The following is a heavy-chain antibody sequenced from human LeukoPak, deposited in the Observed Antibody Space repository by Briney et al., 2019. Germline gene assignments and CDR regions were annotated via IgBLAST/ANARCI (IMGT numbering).Heavy chain of an antibody. CDR2: ISAYNGNT. Sequence: ASVKVSCKASGYTFTSYGISWVRQAPGQGLEWMGWISAYNGNTNYAQKLQGRVTMTTDTSTSTAYMELRSLRSDDTVVYYCARDLSLEAVGATYFDYWGQGTLVTVSS. CDR1: GYTFTSYG. CDR3: ARDLSLEAVGATYFDY. V-gene: IGHV1-18*01. J-gene: IGHJ4*02. D-gene: IGHD1-26*01.